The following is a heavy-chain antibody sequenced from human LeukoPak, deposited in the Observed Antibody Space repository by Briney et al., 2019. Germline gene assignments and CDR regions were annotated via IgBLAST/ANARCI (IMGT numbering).Heavy chain of an antibody. Sequence: SETLSLTCAVSGVSISSGSYYWGWIRQPPGKGLEWIGSIYYSGSTYYNPSLKSRVTISMDTSKNQFSLKLSSVTAADTAVYYCASLLNGGVSHWFDPWGQGTLVTVSS. CDR1: GVSISSGSYY. J-gene: IGHJ5*02. CDR3: ASLLNGGVSHWFDP. D-gene: IGHD7-27*01. V-gene: IGHV4-39*01. CDR2: IYYSGST.